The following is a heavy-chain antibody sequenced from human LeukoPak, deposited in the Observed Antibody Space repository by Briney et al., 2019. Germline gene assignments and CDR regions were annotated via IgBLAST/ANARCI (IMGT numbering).Heavy chain of an antibody. J-gene: IGHJ4*02. CDR1: GGSISSYY. Sequence: PSETLSLTCAVSGGSISSYYWSWIRQPPGKGLGWIGNIFYSGSTNYNPYLKSRVTISVDTSKNQFSLRLSSVSAADTAVYYCARDFSGSHYFADWGQGTLVTVSS. CDR3: ARDFSGSHYFAD. CDR2: IFYSGST. V-gene: IGHV4-59*01. D-gene: IGHD1-26*01.